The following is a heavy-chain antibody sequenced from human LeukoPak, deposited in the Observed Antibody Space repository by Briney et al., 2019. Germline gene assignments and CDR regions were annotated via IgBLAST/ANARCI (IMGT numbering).Heavy chain of an antibody. V-gene: IGHV3-48*03. D-gene: IGHD3-10*02. Sequence: TGGSLRLSCAASGFTFTSYDFNWVRRAPGKGLEWVSYISNGGGTIYYADSVKGRFTISRDNAKNPVFLQMNTLRAEDTAVYYCARDSYMFGSDYWGQGTLVTVSS. CDR2: ISNGGGTI. CDR3: ARDSYMFGSDY. CDR1: GFTFTSYD. J-gene: IGHJ4*02.